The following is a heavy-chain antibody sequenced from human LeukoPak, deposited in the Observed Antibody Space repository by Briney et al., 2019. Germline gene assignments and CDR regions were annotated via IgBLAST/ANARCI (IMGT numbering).Heavy chain of an antibody. D-gene: IGHD6-19*01. CDR1: GGSISSSSYY. CDR2: IYYSGST. V-gene: IGHV4-39*01. Sequence: SETLSLTCTVSGGSISSSSYYWGWLRQPPGKGLEWIGSIYYSGSTYYNPSLKSRVTISVDTSKNQFSLRLSSVTAADTAVYYCASLEYSSGWTDYWGQGTLVTVSS. J-gene: IGHJ4*02. CDR3: ASLEYSSGWTDY.